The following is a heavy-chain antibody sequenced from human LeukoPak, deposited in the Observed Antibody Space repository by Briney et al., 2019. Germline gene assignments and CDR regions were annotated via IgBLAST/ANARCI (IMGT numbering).Heavy chain of an antibody. D-gene: IGHD6-19*01. Sequence: PGGSLRLSCAASGFSFSSYSMNWVRQAPGKGLEWVSSISTSSSYIYYADSVKGRFTISRDNAKKSLYLQMNSLRAEDTALYHCARSTTSSGWSRVDAFDIWGQGTMVTVSS. CDR1: GFSFSSYS. J-gene: IGHJ3*02. V-gene: IGHV3-21*04. CDR2: ISTSSSYI. CDR3: ARSTTSSGWSRVDAFDI.